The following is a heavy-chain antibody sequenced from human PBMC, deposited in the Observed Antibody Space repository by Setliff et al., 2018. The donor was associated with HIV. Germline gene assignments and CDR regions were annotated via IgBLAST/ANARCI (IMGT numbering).Heavy chain of an antibody. Sequence: GGSLRLSCAASGFTFDMYWMHWVRQAPGKGLVWGSRVNSDGSSKTYADSVKDRFTIYRDNANNTLYLQMNSLLAEDTGVYYCHSGYDIEDQSYFDYWGQGTLVTVSS. J-gene: IGHJ4*02. V-gene: IGHV3-74*01. CDR2: VNSDGSSK. CDR3: HSGYDIEDQSYFDY. CDR1: GFTFDMYW. D-gene: IGHD5-12*01.